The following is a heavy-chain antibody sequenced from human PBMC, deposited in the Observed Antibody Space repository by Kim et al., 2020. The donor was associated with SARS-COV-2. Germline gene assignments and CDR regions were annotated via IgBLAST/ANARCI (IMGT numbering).Heavy chain of an antibody. CDR3: ARAAYSSGWYASGPPDY. V-gene: IGHV3-74*01. Sequence: GGSLRLSCAASGFTFSSYWMHWVRQAPGKGLVWVSRINSDGSSTSYADSVKGRFTISRDNAKNTLYLQMNSLRAEDTAVYYCARAAYSSGWYASGPPDYWGQGTLVTVSS. CDR1: GFTFSSYW. J-gene: IGHJ4*02. CDR2: INSDGSST. D-gene: IGHD6-19*01.